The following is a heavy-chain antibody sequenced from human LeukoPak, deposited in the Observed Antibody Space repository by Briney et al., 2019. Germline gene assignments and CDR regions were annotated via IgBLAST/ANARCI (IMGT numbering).Heavy chain of an antibody. J-gene: IGHJ4*02. CDR3: SRENGAFSPFGY. Sequence: GSLRLSCAASGFIFSSYTMNWVRQPPGQGLEWIGEISLTGLTHYNPSLESRVTVSLDKSKNQLSLNLTSVTAADTAVYYCSRENGAFSPFGYWGQGTLVTVLS. D-gene: IGHD2-8*01. V-gene: IGHV4-4*02. CDR1: GFIFSSYT. CDR2: ISLTGLT.